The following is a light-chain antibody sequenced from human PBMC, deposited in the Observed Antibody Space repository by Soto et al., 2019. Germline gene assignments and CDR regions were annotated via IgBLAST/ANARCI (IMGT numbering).Light chain of an antibody. V-gene: IGLV1-40*01. CDR2: GNS. J-gene: IGLJ1*01. CDR3: QSYDSSLVGFYV. CDR1: SSNIGAGYD. Sequence: QSVLTQPPSVSGAPGQRVTISCTGSSSNIGAGYDVHWYQQLPGTAPKLLIYGNSNRPSGVPDRFSGSKSGTSASLPITGLQAEDEADYYCQSYDSSLVGFYVCGIGTKLTVL.